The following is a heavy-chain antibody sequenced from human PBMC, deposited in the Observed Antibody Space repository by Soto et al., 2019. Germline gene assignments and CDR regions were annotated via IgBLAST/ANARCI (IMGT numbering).Heavy chain of an antibody. CDR3: ARADFDFWSGYSTFDY. Sequence: QVQLVQSRAEVKKPGASVKVSCKASGYTLTSYGISWVRQAPGQGLEWVGWISPYNGNTNYAQKLQDRVTLTTDTSTSTAYMELRSLRPDDTAVYYCARADFDFWSGYSTFDYWGQGTLVTVSS. J-gene: IGHJ4*02. CDR2: ISPYNGNT. CDR1: GYTLTSYG. V-gene: IGHV1-18*01. D-gene: IGHD3-3*01.